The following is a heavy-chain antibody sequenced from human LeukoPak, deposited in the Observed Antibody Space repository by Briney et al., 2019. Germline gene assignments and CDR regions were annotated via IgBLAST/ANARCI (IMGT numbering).Heavy chain of an antibody. J-gene: IGHJ2*01. CDR3: ARHRGSNWYFDL. V-gene: IGHV5-10-1*01. CDR1: GYSFINYW. D-gene: IGHD3-10*01. Sequence: GESLKISCKGSGYSFINYWIGWVRQMPGKGLEWMGRIDPSDSYTNYSPSFQGHVTISADKSISTAYLQWSSLKASDTAMYYCARHRGSNWYFDLWGRGTLVTVSS. CDR2: IDPSDSYT.